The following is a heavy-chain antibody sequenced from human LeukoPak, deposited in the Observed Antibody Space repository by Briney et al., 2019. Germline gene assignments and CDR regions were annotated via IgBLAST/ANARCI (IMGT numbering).Heavy chain of an antibody. CDR3: ARGIAVAIYYYYYMDV. CDR1: GYTFTSYD. J-gene: IGHJ6*03. CDR2: MNPNSGNT. D-gene: IGHD6-19*01. V-gene: IGHV1-8*03. Sequence: ASVRVSCKASGYTFTSYDINWVRQATGQGLEWMGWMNPNSGNTGYAQKFQGRVTITRNTSISTAYMELSSLRSEDTAVYYCARGIAVAIYYYYYMDVWGKGTTVTVSS.